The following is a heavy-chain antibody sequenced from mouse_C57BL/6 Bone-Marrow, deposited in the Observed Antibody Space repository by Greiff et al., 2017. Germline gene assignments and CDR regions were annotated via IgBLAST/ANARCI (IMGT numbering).Heavy chain of an antibody. Sequence: VKLMESGAELVRPGASVTLSCKASGYTFTDYEMHWVKQTPVHGLEWIGAIDPETGGTAYNQKFKGKAILTADKSSSTAYMELRSLTSEDSAVYYCTEYYGAWLACCGQGTLVTVSA. CDR2: IDPETGGT. V-gene: IGHV1-15*01. J-gene: IGHJ3*01. CDR3: TEYYGAWLAC. CDR1: GYTFTDYE. D-gene: IGHD1-2*01.